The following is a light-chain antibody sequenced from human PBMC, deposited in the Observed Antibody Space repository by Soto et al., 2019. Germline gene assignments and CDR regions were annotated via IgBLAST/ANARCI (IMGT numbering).Light chain of an antibody. CDR3: GTCDSSLSAVV. CDR1: SSNIGDNY. J-gene: IGLJ2*01. V-gene: IGLV1-51*01. CDR2: DNN. Sequence: QSVLTQPPSVSAAPGQKVTISCSGSSSNIGDNYVSWYQQLPGTAPKLLMYDNNKRPSGIPDRFSGSNSGTSATLGITGLQTGDEADYYCGTCDSSLSAVVFGAGTKLTVL.